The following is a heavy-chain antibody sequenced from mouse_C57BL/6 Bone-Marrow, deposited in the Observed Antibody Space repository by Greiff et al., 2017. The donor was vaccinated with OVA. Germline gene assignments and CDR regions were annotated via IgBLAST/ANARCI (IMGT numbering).Heavy chain of an antibody. CDR1: GYTFTSYW. J-gene: IGHJ1*03. Sequence: QVQLKQPGAELVKPGASVKLSCKASGYTFTSYWMHWVKQRPGQGLEWIGMIHPNSGSTNYNEKFKSKATLTVDKSSSTAYMQLSSLTSEDSAVYYCARRYYGSSPWYFDVWGTGTTVTVSS. CDR3: ARRYYGSSPWYFDV. V-gene: IGHV1-64*01. CDR2: IHPNSGST. D-gene: IGHD1-1*01.